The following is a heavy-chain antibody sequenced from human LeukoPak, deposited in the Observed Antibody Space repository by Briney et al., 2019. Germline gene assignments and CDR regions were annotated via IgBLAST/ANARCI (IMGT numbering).Heavy chain of an antibody. V-gene: IGHV3-33*06. Sequence: GGSLRLSCAASGFTFSSYGMHWVRQAPGKGLEWVAVIWYGGSNKYYADSVKGRFTISRDNSKNTLYLQMNSLRAEDTAVYYCAKEYYYDSSFDAFDIWGQGTMVTVSS. J-gene: IGHJ3*02. CDR2: IWYGGSNK. CDR3: AKEYYYDSSFDAFDI. D-gene: IGHD3-22*01. CDR1: GFTFSSYG.